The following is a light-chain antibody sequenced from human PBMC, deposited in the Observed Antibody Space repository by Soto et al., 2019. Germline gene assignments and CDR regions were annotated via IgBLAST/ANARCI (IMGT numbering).Light chain of an antibody. J-gene: IGKJ3*01. CDR3: QQYNTYSFT. V-gene: IGKV1-5*03. CDR1: QYINDW. CDR2: KAS. Sequence: DIQMTQSPSTLSASVGDRVTITCRASQYINDWLAWYQQKPGKAPRLLIYKASTLESGVPSRFSGSGFGTEFTLTISSLQPDDFATYYCQQYNTYSFTFGPGAKVDIK.